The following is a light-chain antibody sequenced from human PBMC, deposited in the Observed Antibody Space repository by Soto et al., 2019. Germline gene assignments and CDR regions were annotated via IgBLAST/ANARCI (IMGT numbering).Light chain of an antibody. CDR1: SSNFGAGYD. V-gene: IGLV1-40*01. CDR2: GNS. Sequence: QSVLTQPPSVSGAPGQRVTISCTGSSSNFGAGYDVHWYQQLPGTAPKLLIYGNSNRPSGVPDRFSGSKSGPSASLAITGLQAEDEADYYCQSYDSSLSGYVFGTGTKVTVL. CDR3: QSYDSSLSGYV. J-gene: IGLJ1*01.